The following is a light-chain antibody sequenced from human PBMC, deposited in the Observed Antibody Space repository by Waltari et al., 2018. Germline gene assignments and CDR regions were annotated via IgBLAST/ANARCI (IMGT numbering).Light chain of an antibody. CDR1: QSILYSSNSKNY. Sequence: DIVMTQSPDSLAVSLGERATINCKSSQSILYSSNSKNYLPWYQHKPGQPPKLLIYWASTRESGVPDRFSGSGSGTDFTLTISSLQPEDFATYYCLHDYNYPRTFGQGTKVEIK. J-gene: IGKJ1*01. CDR3: LHDYNYPRT. V-gene: IGKV4-1*01. CDR2: WAS.